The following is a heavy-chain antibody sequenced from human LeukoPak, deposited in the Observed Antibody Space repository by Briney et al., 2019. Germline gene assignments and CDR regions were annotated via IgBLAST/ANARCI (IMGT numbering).Heavy chain of an antibody. D-gene: IGHD2-2*01. CDR2: INNSGDST. CDR1: GFTFTTYS. Sequence: RGSLRLSCAASGFTFTTYSMSWVRQAPGKGLEWVSAINNSGDSTYYADSVKGRFTISRDNAKNTLYLQMYSLRAEDTAVYYCAKVVGYQLNTAFDIWGQGTMVTVSS. V-gene: IGHV3-23*01. J-gene: IGHJ3*02. CDR3: AKVVGYQLNTAFDI.